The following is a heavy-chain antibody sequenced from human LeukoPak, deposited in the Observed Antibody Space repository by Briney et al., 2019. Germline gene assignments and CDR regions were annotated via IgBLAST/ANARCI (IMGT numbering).Heavy chain of an antibody. V-gene: IGHV3-23*01. Sequence: GGSLRLSCAASGFTFSSYAMSWVRQAPGKGLEWVSAISGSGGSTYYADSVKGRFTISRDNSKNTLYLQMNSLRAEDTAVYYCARVLYGSGTYYFDYWGQGTLVTVSS. CDR2: ISGSGGST. CDR1: GFTFSSYA. J-gene: IGHJ4*02. CDR3: ARVLYGSGTYYFDY. D-gene: IGHD3-10*01.